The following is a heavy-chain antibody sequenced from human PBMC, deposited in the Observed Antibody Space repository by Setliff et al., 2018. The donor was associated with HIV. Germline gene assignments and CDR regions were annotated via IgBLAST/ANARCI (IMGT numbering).Heavy chain of an antibody. CDR3: ARAREDTALDSY. CDR2: INTKTGSP. D-gene: IGHD5-18*01. CDR1: GYTFSKYA. J-gene: IGHJ4*02. V-gene: IGHV7-4-1*02. Sequence: GASVKVSCKASGYTFSKYALYWVRQTPGQGLEWLGWINTKTGSPTYAQGFTRRFLFSLDTSVSAAYLQISSLKAEDTAVYYCARAREDTALDSYWGQGTLVTVSS.